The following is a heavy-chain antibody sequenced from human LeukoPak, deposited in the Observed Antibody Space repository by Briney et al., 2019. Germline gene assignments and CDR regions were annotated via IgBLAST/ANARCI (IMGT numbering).Heavy chain of an antibody. CDR1: GFTFTSSA. V-gene: IGHV1-58*02. CDR3: ARDNPRSYYYYMDV. CDR2: IVVGSGNT. Sequence: SVKVSCKASGFTFTSSAMQWVRQARGQRLEWIGWIVVGSGNTNYAQKFQERVTITRDMSTSTAYMELSSLRSEDTAVYYCARDNPRSYYYYMDVWGKGTTVTVSS. J-gene: IGHJ6*03. D-gene: IGHD1-14*01.